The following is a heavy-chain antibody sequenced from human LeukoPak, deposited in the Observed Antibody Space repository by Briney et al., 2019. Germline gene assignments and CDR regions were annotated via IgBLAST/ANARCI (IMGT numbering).Heavy chain of an antibody. J-gene: IGHJ5*02. CDR1: GFTFSSYW. CDR2: IKQDGSEK. Sequence: PGGSLRLSCAASGFTFSSYWMSWVRQAPGKGLEWVANIKQDGSEKYYVDSVKGRFTISRDNAKSSLYLQMNSLRTEDTAVYYCAKGPDSGIFWFDPWGQGTLVTVSS. D-gene: IGHD1-26*01. V-gene: IGHV3-7*01. CDR3: AKGPDSGIFWFDP.